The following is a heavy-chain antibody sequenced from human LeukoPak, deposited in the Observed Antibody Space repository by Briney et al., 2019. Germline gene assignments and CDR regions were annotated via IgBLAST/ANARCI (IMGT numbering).Heavy chain of an antibody. D-gene: IGHD6-13*01. CDR2: TYYRSRWYN. J-gene: IGHJ4*02. CDR3: ARDPRIASAAYFDY. CDR1: GDSVSSKSAA. V-gene: IGHV6-1*01. Sequence: SQTLSLTCAISGDSVSSKSAAWNWIRQSPSRGLEWLGRTYYRSRWYNDYAVSVKSRLTINPDTSKNQLSLQLNSVTPEDTAVYYCARDPRIASAAYFDYWDQGTLVTVSS.